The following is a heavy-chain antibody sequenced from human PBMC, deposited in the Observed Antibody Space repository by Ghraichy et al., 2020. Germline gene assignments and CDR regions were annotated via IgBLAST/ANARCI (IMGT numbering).Heavy chain of an antibody. V-gene: IGHV4-38-2*02. CDR2: IYHSGST. CDR3: ARDLLDITGTTGEFDY. D-gene: IGHD1-20*01. J-gene: IGHJ4*02. Sequence: SETLSLTCAVSGYSISSGYYWGWIRQPPGKGLEWIGSIYHSGSTYYNPSLKSRVTISVDTSKNQFSLKLSSVTAADTAVYYCARDLLDITGTTGEFDYWGQGTLVTVSS. CDR1: GYSISSGYY.